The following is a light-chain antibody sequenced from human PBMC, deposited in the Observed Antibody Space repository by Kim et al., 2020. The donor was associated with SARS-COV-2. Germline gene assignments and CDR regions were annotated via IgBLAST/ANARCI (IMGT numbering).Light chain of an antibody. CDR2: QDN. CDR3: QAWDSNTWV. V-gene: IGLV3-1*01. J-gene: IGLJ3*02. CDR1: KLGNKY. Sequence: VFPGQTASVTCSGDKLGNKYASWYQQKPGQSPVLVIYQDNKRPSGIPERLSGSNSGNTATLTISGTQAMDEADYYCQAWDSNTWVFGGGTQLTVL.